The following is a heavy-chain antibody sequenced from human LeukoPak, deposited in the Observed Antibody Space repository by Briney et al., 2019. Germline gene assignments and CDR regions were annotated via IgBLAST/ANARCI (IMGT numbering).Heavy chain of an antibody. Sequence: GGSLRLSCAASGFTFSRYWMSWVRQAPGKGLEWVASVKEDGRQKNYADTVKGRFTISRDNAQKSLVLQMSSLRAEDTAMYYCAREAHWGPGTLVTVSS. CDR2: VKEDGRQK. V-gene: IGHV3-7*01. J-gene: IGHJ4*02. CDR3: AREAH. CDR1: GFTFSRYW.